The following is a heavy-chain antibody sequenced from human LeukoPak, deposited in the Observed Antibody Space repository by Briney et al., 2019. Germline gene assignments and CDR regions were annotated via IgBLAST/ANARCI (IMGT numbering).Heavy chain of an antibody. CDR1: GYSFTTYW. CDR3: ARAMYGSNIYYVFDF. Sequence: GESLKISCKGSGYSFTTYWIGWVRQMPGKGLEWMGIIYPGDSETTYGPSFQGLVTISADKSVNTAYLQWSSLKASDTAIYYCARAMYGSNIYYVFDFCRQRSLATVSS. D-gene: IGHD3-10*01. CDR2: IYPGDSET. V-gene: IGHV5-51*01. J-gene: IGHJ4*01.